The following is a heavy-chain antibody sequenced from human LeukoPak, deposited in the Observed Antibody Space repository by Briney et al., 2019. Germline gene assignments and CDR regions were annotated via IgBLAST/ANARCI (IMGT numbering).Heavy chain of an antibody. CDR2: ISWNSGSI. D-gene: IGHD6-6*01. CDR1: GFTFDDYA. CDR3: AKGGAAHLFDY. V-gene: IGHV3-9*03. Sequence: PGRSLRLSCAASGFTFDDYAMHWVRQAPGKGLEWVSGISWNSGSIGYADSVKGRFIISRDNAKNSLYLQMNSLRAEDMALYYCAKGGAAHLFDYWGQGTLVTVSS. J-gene: IGHJ4*02.